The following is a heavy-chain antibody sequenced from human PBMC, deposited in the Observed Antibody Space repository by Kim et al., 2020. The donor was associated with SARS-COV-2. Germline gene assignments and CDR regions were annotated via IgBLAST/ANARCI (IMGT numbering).Heavy chain of an antibody. J-gene: IGHJ6*02. CDR1: GGTFSSYA. Sequence: SVKVSCKASGGTFSSYAISWVRQAPGQGLEWMGGIIPIFGTANYAQKFQGRVTITADESTSTAYMELSSLRSEDTAVYYCARADITMVRGVTLIYYYYGMDVWGQGTTVTVSS. CDR3: ARADITMVRGVTLIYYYYGMDV. CDR2: IIPIFGTA. D-gene: IGHD3-10*01. V-gene: IGHV1-69*13.